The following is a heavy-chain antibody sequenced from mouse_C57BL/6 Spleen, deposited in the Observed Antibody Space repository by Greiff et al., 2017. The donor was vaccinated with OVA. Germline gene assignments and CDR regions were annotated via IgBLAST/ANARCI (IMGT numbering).Heavy chain of an antibody. CDR3: AKNRRLRRGAMDY. CDR1: GFSLTSYG. CDR2: IWGDGST. Sequence: VQLVESGPGLVAPSQSLSITCTASGFSLTSYGVSWVRQPPGKGLEWLGVIWGDGSTNYYSAPISRLSTSKDNSKSQAFLKLNSLQTDDTATYDCAKNRRLRRGAMDYWGQGTSVTVSS. D-gene: IGHD1-2*01. V-gene: IGHV2-3*01. J-gene: IGHJ4*01.